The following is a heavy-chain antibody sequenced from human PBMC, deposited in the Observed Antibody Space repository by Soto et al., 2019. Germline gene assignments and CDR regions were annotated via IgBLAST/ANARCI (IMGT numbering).Heavy chain of an antibody. J-gene: IGHJ6*03. CDR2: ISGSGGST. CDR3: AKIQGVDYDFWSGYYLGYYYYYYMDV. D-gene: IGHD3-3*01. Sequence: GGSLRLSCAASGFTFSSYAMSWVRQAPGKGLEWVSAISGSGGSTYYADSVKGRFTISRDNSKNTLYLQMNSLSAEDTAVYYCAKIQGVDYDFWSGYYLGYYYYYYMDVWGKGTTVTVSS. V-gene: IGHV3-23*01. CDR1: GFTFSSYA.